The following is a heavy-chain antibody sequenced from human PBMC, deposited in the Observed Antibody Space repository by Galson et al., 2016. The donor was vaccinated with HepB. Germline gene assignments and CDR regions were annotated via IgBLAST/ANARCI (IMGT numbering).Heavy chain of an antibody. V-gene: IGHV3-74*01. CDR2: TKSDGSIT. CDR1: GFTFSSYW. CDR3: ARDFYTAADH. J-gene: IGHJ4*02. Sequence: SLRLSCAASGFTFSSYWMHWVRQAPGKGLVWVSRTKSDGSITNYADSVKGRFTISRDNAKNTLYLQMSSLRAEDTAVYYCARDFYTAADHWGQGTLVTVPS. D-gene: IGHD2/OR15-2a*01.